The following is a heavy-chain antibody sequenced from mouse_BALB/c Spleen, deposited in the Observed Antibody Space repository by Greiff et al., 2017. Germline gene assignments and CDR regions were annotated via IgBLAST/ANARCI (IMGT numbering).Heavy chain of an antibody. CDR2: IDPANGNT. CDR1: GFNIKDSY. D-gene: IGHD1-1*01. V-gene: IGHV14-3*02. J-gene: IGHJ2*01. Sequence: VQLQQSGAELVKPGASVKLSCTASGFNIKDSYMHWVKQRPEQGLEWIGRIDPANGNTKYDPKFQGKATITADTSSNTAYLQLSSLTSEYTAVYYCAIIGATVDYFDYWGQGTTLTVSS. CDR3: AIIGATVDYFDY.